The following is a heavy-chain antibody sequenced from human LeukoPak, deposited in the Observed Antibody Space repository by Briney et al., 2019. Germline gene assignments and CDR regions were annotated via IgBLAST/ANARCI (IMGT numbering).Heavy chain of an antibody. CDR3: AKDLFGSGWYGGFDY. J-gene: IGHJ4*02. D-gene: IGHD6-19*01. CDR2: ISSSGGST. Sequence: GGSLRLSCAASGFTFSSYDMSWVRQAPGKGLEWVSAISSSGGSTYYADSVKGRFTISRDNSKNTLYLQMNSLRAEDTAVYYCAKDLFGSGWYGGFDYWGQGTLVTVSS. V-gene: IGHV3-23*01. CDR1: GFTFSSYD.